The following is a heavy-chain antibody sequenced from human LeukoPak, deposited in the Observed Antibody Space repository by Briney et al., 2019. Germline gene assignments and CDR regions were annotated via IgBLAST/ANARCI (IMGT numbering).Heavy chain of an antibody. J-gene: IGHJ4*02. CDR3: ASHYCSSTSCLQEPFDY. D-gene: IGHD2-2*01. CDR1: GYTFTGYY. Sequence: SVKVSCKASGYTFTGYYMHWVRQAPGQGLEWMGWINPNSGGTNYAQKFQGRVTMTRDTSISTAYMELSRLRSDDTAVYYCASHYCSSTSCLQEPFDYWGQGTLVTVSS. V-gene: IGHV1-2*02. CDR2: INPNSGGT.